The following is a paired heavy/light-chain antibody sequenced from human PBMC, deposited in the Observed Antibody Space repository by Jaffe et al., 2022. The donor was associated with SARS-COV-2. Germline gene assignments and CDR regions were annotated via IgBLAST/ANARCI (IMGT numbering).Heavy chain of an antibody. Sequence: EVELLESGGGLIQPGGSLRLSCAASGFTFNDYPMTWVRRAPGKGLEWVSIVTNIGSTYYADSVKGRFTISRDTSKNTVYLQLNSLRAEDTALYYCAKGRDGHGYIFDYWGQGTLVTVSS. CDR3: AKGRDGHGYIFDY. CDR1: GFTFNDYP. V-gene: IGHV3-23*01. J-gene: IGHJ4*02. CDR2: IVTNIGST. D-gene: IGHD5-18*01.
Light chain of an antibody. J-gene: IGKJ4*01. CDR1: QSISSW. CDR3: QHDNSFPLT. Sequence: DIQMTQSPSTLSASVGDRVTITCRASQSISSWLAWYQQKPGKAPKLLIYKASNLESGVPSRFSGSGSGTEFTLTISSLQPDDFATYYCQHDNSFPLTFGGGTRVEIK. V-gene: IGKV1-5*03. CDR2: KAS.